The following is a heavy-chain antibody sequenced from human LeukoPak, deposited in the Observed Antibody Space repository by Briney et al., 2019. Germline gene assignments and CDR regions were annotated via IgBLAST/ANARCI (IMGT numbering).Heavy chain of an antibody. D-gene: IGHD6-6*01. J-gene: IGHJ5*02. CDR1: GGPISSGNYY. CDR2: IHHSGTS. Sequence: SQTLSLTCTVSGGPISSGNYYWSWVRQDPGKGLEWIGYIHHSGTSYYNPSLKSRLSMSVDTSKNQFSLKLSSVTAADTAVYYCARHEYSSSFWFDPWGQGTLVTVSS. CDR3: ARHEYSSSFWFDP. V-gene: IGHV4-31*03.